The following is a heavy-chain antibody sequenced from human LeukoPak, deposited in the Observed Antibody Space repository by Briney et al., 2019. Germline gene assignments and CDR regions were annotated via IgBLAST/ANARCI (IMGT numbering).Heavy chain of an antibody. Sequence: ASVKVSCKTSGYMFTTYYPHWVRQAPGQGLEWMGWINPHSGGTNYAQKLQGRVTMTRDTSISTVYMELSSLRSDDTAVYYCARGGTGYSSGWLRAFDIWGQGTMVTVSS. J-gene: IGHJ3*02. CDR3: ARGGTGYSSGWLRAFDI. CDR1: GYMFTTYY. CDR2: INPHSGGT. V-gene: IGHV1-2*02. D-gene: IGHD6-19*01.